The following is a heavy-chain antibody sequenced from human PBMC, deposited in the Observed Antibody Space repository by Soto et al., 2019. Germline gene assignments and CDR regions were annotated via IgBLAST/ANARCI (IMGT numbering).Heavy chain of an antibody. J-gene: IGHJ3*02. CDR3: AKAVPRFGSGWGLDAFDI. CDR2: ISWNSGSI. Sequence: GGSLRLSCAASGFTFDDYAMHWVRQAPGKGLEWVSGISWNSGSIGYADSVKGRFTISRDNAKNSLYLQMNSLRAEDTALYYCAKAVPRFGSGWGLDAFDIWGQGTMVTVSS. V-gene: IGHV3-9*01. D-gene: IGHD6-19*01. CDR1: GFTFDDYA.